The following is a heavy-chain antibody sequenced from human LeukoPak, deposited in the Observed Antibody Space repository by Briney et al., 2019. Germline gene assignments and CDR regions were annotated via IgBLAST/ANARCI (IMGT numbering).Heavy chain of an antibody. CDR2: IWYDGSNK. J-gene: IGHJ4*02. Sequence: SGGSLRLSCAASGFTFSSYGMHWVRQAPGKGLEWVAVIWYDGSNKYCADSVKGRFTISRDNSKNTLYLQMNSLRAEDTAVYYCARDRRNLGFDYWGQGTLVTVSS. CDR1: GFTFSSYG. CDR3: ARDRRNLGFDY. V-gene: IGHV3-33*01.